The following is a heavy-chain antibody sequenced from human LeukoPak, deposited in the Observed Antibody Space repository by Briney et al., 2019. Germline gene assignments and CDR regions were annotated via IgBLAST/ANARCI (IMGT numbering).Heavy chain of an antibody. D-gene: IGHD2-15*01. J-gene: IGHJ6*03. V-gene: IGHV1-46*01. Sequence: ASVKVSCKASGYTFTSYYMHWVRQAPGQGLEWMGIINPSGGSTSYAQKFQGRVTMTRDTSTITVYMELSSLRSEDTAVYYCARDQLPVVAAPKSRYYYYSMDVWGKGTTVTVSS. CDR1: GYTFTSYY. CDR2: INPSGGST. CDR3: ARDQLPVVAAPKSRYYYYSMDV.